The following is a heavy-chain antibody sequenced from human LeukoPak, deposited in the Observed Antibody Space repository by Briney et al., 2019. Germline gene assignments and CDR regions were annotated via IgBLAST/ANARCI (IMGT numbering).Heavy chain of an antibody. CDR3: ARALRITIFGVVIGWFDP. Sequence: PSQTLSLTCTVSGGSISSGSYYWSWIRQPAGKGLEWIGRIYTSGSTNYNPSLKSRVTISVDTSKNQFSLKLSSVTAADTAVYYRARALRITIFGVVIGWFDPWGQGTLVTVSS. CDR1: GGSISSGSYY. CDR2: IYTSGST. J-gene: IGHJ5*02. V-gene: IGHV4-61*02. D-gene: IGHD3-3*01.